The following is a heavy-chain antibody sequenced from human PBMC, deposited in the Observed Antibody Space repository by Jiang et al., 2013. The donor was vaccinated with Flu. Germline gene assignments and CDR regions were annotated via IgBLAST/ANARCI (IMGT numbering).Heavy chain of an antibody. J-gene: IGHJ6*02. CDR1: GVSINSYF. CDR2: IDYRGRT. D-gene: IGHD6-13*01. Sequence: TLALTCSVSGVSINSYFWSWIRQSPGKGLEWIGYIDYRGRTKNNPSLESRVTLSVDAAENQFSLNLRSVTAADTAMYYCAGVSIAIADIYYFYGMDLWGQGTTVIVSS. CDR3: AGVSIAIADIYYFYGMDL. V-gene: IGHV4-59*13.